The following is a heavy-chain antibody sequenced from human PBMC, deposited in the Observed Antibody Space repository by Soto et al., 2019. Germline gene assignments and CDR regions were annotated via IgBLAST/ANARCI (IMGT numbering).Heavy chain of an antibody. CDR3: ARDRYCSGGSCYHLDD. CDR1: GYTFTSYG. J-gene: IGHJ4*02. CDR2: ISAYTGNT. V-gene: IGHV1-18*01. Sequence: QVQLVQSGAEVKKPGASVKVSCKASGYTFTSYGISWVRQAPGQGLEWMGWISAYTGNTNYAQKLQGSVTMTTDTSTSTAYMALRGLRSDDTAVYYCARDRYCSGGSCYHLDDWGQGTLVTVSS. D-gene: IGHD2-15*01.